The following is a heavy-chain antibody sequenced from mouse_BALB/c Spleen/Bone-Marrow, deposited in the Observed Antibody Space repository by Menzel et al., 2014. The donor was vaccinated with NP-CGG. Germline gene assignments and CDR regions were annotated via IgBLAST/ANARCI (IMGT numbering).Heavy chain of an antibody. CDR2: IFPGDGDT. J-gene: IGHJ4*01. D-gene: IGHD2-3*01. CDR3: ARSDGYRAMDY. V-gene: IGHV1-82*01. CDR1: GYAFSSSW. Sequence: QVQLQQSGPELVKPGASVKTSCKASGYAFSSSWTNWVKQRPGQGLEWIGRIFPGDGDTYYNGKFKGKATLTADKSSSTAYMQLSSLTSVDSAVYFCARSDGYRAMDYWGQGTSVTVSS.